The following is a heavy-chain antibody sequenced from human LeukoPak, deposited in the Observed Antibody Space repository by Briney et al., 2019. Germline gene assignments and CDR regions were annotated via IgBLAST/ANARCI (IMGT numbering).Heavy chain of an antibody. D-gene: IGHD3-22*01. CDR1: GFTFSSYA. J-gene: IGHJ4*02. CDR2: ISGSGGST. CDR3: AKGSGGYYYVPFDY. V-gene: IGHV3-23*01. Sequence: GGSLRLSCAASGFTFSSYAMSWVRQAPGKGREWGSAISGSGGSTYYADSVKGRFTISRDNAKNTLYLQMNSLRAEDTAVYYCAKGSGGYYYVPFDYWGQGTLVTVSS.